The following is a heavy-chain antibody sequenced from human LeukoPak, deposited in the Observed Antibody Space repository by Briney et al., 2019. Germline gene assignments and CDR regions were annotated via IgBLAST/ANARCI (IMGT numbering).Heavy chain of an antibody. Sequence: GGSLRLSCAASGFTVSSNYMSWVRQAPGKGLEWVSVIYSGGSTYYADSVKGRFTISRDNSKNTLYLQMNSLRADDTAVYYCARKTGSSGSGDYWGQGTLVTVSS. D-gene: IGHD3-22*01. CDR2: IYSGGST. CDR3: ARKTGSSGSGDY. CDR1: GFTVSSNY. J-gene: IGHJ4*02. V-gene: IGHV3-66*01.